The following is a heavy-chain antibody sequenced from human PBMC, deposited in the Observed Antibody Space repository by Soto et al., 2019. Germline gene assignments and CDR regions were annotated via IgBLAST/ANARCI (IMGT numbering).Heavy chain of an antibody. D-gene: IGHD3-22*01. Sequence: PSETMSLTCTVSGGCISSGDYYWSWIRQPPGKGLEWIGYIYYSGSTYYNPSLKSRVTISVDTSKNQFSLKLSSVTAADTAVYYCARGERSYYYDSSGYATYYYYGMDVWGQGTTVTVSS. CDR1: GGCISSGDYY. CDR3: ARGERSYYYDSSGYATYYYYGMDV. CDR2: IYYSGST. J-gene: IGHJ6*02. V-gene: IGHV4-30-4*01.